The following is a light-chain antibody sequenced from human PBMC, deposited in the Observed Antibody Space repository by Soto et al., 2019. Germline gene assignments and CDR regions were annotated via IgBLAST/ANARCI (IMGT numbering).Light chain of an antibody. CDR1: TSNIGYNF. CDR3: AAWDGSLSAWV. CDR2: RND. J-gene: IGLJ3*02. V-gene: IGLV1-47*01. Sequence: QSVLTQPPSTTGTPGQRVTISCSGRTSNIGYNFVYWYQHLPGTAPKLLIYRNDERPSGVPDRFSGSKSGTSASLAISGLRSEDEADYYCAAWDGSLSAWVFGGGTKVTXL.